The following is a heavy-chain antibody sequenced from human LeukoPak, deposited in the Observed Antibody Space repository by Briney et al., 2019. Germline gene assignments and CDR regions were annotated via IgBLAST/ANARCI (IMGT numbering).Heavy chain of an antibody. Sequence: GGSLRLSCAASGFTFSHYGMHWVRQAPGKGLEWVALIANDGSNTDYADSVKGRFTVSRDDSKNTLYLQMNSLRAEDTAVYYCARASGSYDYWGQGTLVTVSS. V-gene: IGHV3-30*03. CDR3: ARASGSYDY. D-gene: IGHD1-26*01. J-gene: IGHJ4*02. CDR2: IANDGSNT. CDR1: GFTFSHYG.